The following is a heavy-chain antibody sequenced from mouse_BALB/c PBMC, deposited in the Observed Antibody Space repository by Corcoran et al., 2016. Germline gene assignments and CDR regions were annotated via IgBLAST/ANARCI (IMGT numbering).Heavy chain of an antibody. CDR2: INPYNGGT. CDR3: ARGYYGSSRPWFAY. D-gene: IGHD1-1*01. J-gene: IGHJ3*01. Sequence: EVQLQQSGPELVKPGASMKISCKASGYSFTGYTMNWVKQSHGKNLEWIGLINPYNGGTSYNQKFKGKATLTVDKSSSTAYMELLSLTSEDSAGYYCARGYYGSSRPWFAYWGQGTLVTVSA. V-gene: IGHV1-18*01. CDR1: GYSFTGYT.